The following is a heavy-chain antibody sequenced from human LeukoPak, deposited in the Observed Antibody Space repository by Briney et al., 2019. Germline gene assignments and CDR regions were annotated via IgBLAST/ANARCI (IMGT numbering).Heavy chain of an antibody. Sequence: GGSLRLSCATSGFTFSTYSMNWVRQAPGKGLEWVAFTRSDGSDQYYTDSVKGRFTISRDNSKNTLYLQMNSLRAEDTAVYYCGKHDSASDYWGQGTLVTVSS. V-gene: IGHV3-30*02. CDR3: GKHDSASDY. D-gene: IGHD1-26*01. J-gene: IGHJ4*02. CDR2: TRSDGSDQ. CDR1: GFTFSTYS.